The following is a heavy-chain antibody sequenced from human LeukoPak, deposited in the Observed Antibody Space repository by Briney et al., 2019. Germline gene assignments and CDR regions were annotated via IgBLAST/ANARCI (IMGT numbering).Heavy chain of an antibody. Sequence: SETLSLTCAVYGGSFSGYYWSWIRQPPGKGLEWIGEINHSGSTNYNPSLKSRVTISVDTSKNQFSLKLSSVTAADTAVYYCARVGGSGAFDIWGQGTMVTVSS. J-gene: IGHJ3*02. D-gene: IGHD6-25*01. V-gene: IGHV4-34*01. CDR2: INHSGST. CDR3: ARVGGSGAFDI. CDR1: GGSFSGYY.